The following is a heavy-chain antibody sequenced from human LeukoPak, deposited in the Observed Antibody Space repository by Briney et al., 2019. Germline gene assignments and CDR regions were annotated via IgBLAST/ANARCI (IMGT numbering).Heavy chain of an antibody. D-gene: IGHD6-13*01. Sequence: SETLSPTCTVSGGSISSGGYYWSWIRQHPGKGLEWIGYIYYSGSTYYNPSLKSRVTISVDTSKNQFSLKLSSVTAADTAVYYCAREKHQKAAAGNYFDYWGQGTLVTVSS. V-gene: IGHV4-31*03. CDR3: AREKHQKAAAGNYFDY. J-gene: IGHJ4*02. CDR2: IYYSGST. CDR1: GGSISSGGYY.